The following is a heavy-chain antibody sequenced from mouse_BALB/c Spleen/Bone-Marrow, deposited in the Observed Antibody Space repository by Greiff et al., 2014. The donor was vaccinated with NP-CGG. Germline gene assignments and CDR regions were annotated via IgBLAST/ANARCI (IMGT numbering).Heavy chain of an antibody. V-gene: IGHV2-9*02. CDR1: GFSLTSYG. J-gene: IGHJ4*01. Sequence: VQLVESGPGLVAPSQSLSITCTVSGFSLTSYGVHWVRQPPGKGLEWLGVIWAGGSTNYNSALVSRLSISKDNSKSQVFLKMNSLQTDDTAMYYCARDGLYGNYAMDYWGQGTSVTVSS. CDR2: IWAGGST. CDR3: ARDGLYGNYAMDY. D-gene: IGHD2-1*01.